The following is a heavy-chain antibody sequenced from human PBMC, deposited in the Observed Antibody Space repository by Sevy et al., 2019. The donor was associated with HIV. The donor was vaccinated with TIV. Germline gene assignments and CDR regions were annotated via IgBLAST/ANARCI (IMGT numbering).Heavy chain of an antibody. CDR1: GGSISSGGYS. CDR2: IYHSGST. D-gene: IGHD3-3*01. V-gene: IGHV4-30-2*01. J-gene: IGHJ4*02. Sequence: SETLSLTCAVSGGSISSGGYSWSWIRQPPGKGLEWIGYIYHSGSTYYNPSLKSGVTISVDRSKNQFSLKLSSVTAADTAVYYCARALYDFWSGYYQPTFDYWGQGTLVTVSS. CDR3: ARALYDFWSGYYQPTFDY.